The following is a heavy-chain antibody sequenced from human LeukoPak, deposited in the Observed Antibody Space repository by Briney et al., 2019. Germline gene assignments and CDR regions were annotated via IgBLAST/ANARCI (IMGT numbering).Heavy chain of an antibody. V-gene: IGHV3-21*01. CDR2: ISSSSSYI. Sequence: GGSLRLSCAASGFTFSSYTMNWVRQAPGKGLECISSISSSSSYIYYADSVKGRFTISRDNAKNSLYLQMNSLRAEDTAVYYCARDRNYDYIWGSYRPDYFDYWGQGTLVTVSS. D-gene: IGHD3-16*02. CDR3: ARDRNYDYIWGSYRPDYFDY. J-gene: IGHJ4*02. CDR1: GFTFSSYT.